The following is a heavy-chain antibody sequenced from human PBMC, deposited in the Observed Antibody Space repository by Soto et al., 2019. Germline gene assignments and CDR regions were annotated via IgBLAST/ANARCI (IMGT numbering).Heavy chain of an antibody. CDR2: ISSSSSYI. Sequence: GGSLRLSCAASGFTFSSYSMNWVRQAPGKGLEWVSSISSSSSYIYYADSVKGRFTISRDNAKNSLYLQMNSLRAEDTAVYYCARDDTAMVHSTTPFDYSGQGTLVTVST. J-gene: IGHJ4*02. CDR1: GFTFSSYS. D-gene: IGHD5-18*01. CDR3: ARDDTAMVHSTTPFDY. V-gene: IGHV3-21*04.